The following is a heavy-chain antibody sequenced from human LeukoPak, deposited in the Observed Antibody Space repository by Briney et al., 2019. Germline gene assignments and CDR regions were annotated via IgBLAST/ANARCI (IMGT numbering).Heavy chain of an antibody. CDR3: ARGGYGSGSFNWFDP. Sequence: ASVKVSCKASGGTLSSYAISWVRQAPGQGLEWMGGIIPIFGTANYAQKFQGRVTITADESTSTAYMELSSLRSEDTAVYYCARGGYGSGSFNWFDPWGQGTLVTVSS. D-gene: IGHD3-10*01. CDR2: IIPIFGTA. J-gene: IGHJ5*02. CDR1: GGTLSSYA. V-gene: IGHV1-69*13.